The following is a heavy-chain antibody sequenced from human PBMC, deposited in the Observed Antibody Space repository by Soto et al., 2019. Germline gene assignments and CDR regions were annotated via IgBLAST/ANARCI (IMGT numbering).Heavy chain of an antibody. Sequence: EVQLLESGGGLAQPGGSLRLSCAASGFSFSNNAMNWVRQAPGKGLEWVSGISGTGYGTYYADSVKGRFTISRDNSKSTMFLQVDSLRVDDTAIYYCAKDRVIQLLPIWPDPWGQGTLVTVSS. J-gene: IGHJ5*02. CDR3: AKDRVIQLLPIWPDP. D-gene: IGHD2-2*01. CDR1: GFSFSNNA. CDR2: ISGTGYGT. V-gene: IGHV3-23*01.